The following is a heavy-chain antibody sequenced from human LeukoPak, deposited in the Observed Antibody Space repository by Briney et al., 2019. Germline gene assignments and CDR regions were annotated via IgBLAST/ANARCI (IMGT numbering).Heavy chain of an antibody. V-gene: IGHV4-39*01. D-gene: IGHD3-9*01. CDR1: GGSISSSSYY. J-gene: IGHJ4*02. CDR2: IYYSGST. CDR3: ATRRRLRYFDWLPDNY. Sequence: SETLSLTCTVSGGSISSSSYYWGWIRQPPGKGLEWIGSIYYSGSTYYNPSLKIRVTIYVDTSKNQFPLKLSSVTAADTAVYYCATRRRLRYFDWLPDNYWGQGTLVTVSS.